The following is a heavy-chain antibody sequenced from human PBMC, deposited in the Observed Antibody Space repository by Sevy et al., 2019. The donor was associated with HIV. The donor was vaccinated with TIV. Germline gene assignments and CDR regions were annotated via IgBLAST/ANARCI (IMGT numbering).Heavy chain of an antibody. V-gene: IGHV3-23*01. CDR1: GFTFSKYS. CDR2: FSFGSGEI. D-gene: IGHD2-8*01. Sequence: GGSLRRSCAASGFTFSKYSMSWVRQPPGKGLEWVPTFSFGSGEINYADSVKGRYTISRDISKSSEYLQMNNLRLEDTAVYYCAREGCTKPHDYWGQGTLVTVSS. CDR3: AREGCTKPHDY. J-gene: IGHJ4*02.